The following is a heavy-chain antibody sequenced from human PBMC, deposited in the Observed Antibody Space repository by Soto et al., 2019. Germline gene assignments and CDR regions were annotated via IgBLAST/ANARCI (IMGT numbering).Heavy chain of an antibody. J-gene: IGHJ6*02. V-gene: IGHV5-10-1*01. CDR1: GYSFTSYW. Sequence: GESLKISCKGSGYSFTSYWISCVRQMPGKGLEWMGRIDPSDSYTNYSPSFQGHVTISADKSISTAYLQWSSLKASDTAMYYCARRPVAVAGTYYYGMDVWGQGTTVTVSS. CDR3: ARRPVAVAGTYYYGMDV. D-gene: IGHD6-19*01. CDR2: IDPSDSYT.